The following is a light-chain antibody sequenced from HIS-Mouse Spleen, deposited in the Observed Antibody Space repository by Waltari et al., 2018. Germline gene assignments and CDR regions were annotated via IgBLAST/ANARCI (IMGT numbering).Light chain of an antibody. CDR3: QQYGSSPFT. J-gene: IGKJ2*01. V-gene: IGKV3-20*01. Sequence: EIVLTQSPGTLSLSPGERATLSCRASQRCSSSCLACYPQKPGQAPRPLIYGASSRATGIPDRFSGSGSGTDFTLTISRLEPEDFAVYYCQQYGSSPFTFGQGTKLEIK. CDR1: QRCSSSC. CDR2: GAS.